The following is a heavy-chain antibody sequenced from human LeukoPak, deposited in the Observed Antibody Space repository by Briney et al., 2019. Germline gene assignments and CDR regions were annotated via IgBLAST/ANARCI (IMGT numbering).Heavy chain of an antibody. CDR3: ARDSRGINYYGMDV. J-gene: IGHJ6*02. V-gene: IGHV3-33*08. CDR2: IWYDGSNK. D-gene: IGHD3-10*01. CDR1: GFTFSSYA. Sequence: GGSLRLSCAASGFTFSSYAVSWVRQAPGKGLEGVAVIWYDGSNKYYADSVKGRFTISRDNSKNTLYLQMDSLRAEDTAVYYCARDSRGINYYGMDVWGQGTTVTVSS.